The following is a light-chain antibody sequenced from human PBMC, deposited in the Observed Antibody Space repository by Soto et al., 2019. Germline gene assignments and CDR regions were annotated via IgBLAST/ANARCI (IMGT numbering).Light chain of an antibody. J-gene: IGKJ1*01. Sequence: DIQMTQSPSSLSASIVDRVTITCRASQSISKYLNWYQQKPGKAPKLLTYAASNLQSGVPSRFSSSGSGTDFTLTISSLQPEDFATYYCQQSYSIVAWTFGQGTKVDIK. CDR1: QSISKY. CDR3: QQSYSIVAWT. V-gene: IGKV1-39*01. CDR2: AAS.